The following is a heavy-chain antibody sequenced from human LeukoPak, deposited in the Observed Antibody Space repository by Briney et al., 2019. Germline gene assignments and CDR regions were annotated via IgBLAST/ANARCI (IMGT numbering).Heavy chain of an antibody. J-gene: IGHJ3*02. CDR2: IYYSGIT. V-gene: IGHV4-59*01. D-gene: IGHD6-6*01. Sequence: SETLSLTCTVSGGSISSYYWSWIRQPPGKGLEWIGYIYYSGITNYNPSLKSRVTISVDTSKNQFSLKLSSVTAADTAVYYCARERPEGAFDIWGQGTMVTVSS. CDR1: GGSISSYY. CDR3: ARERPEGAFDI.